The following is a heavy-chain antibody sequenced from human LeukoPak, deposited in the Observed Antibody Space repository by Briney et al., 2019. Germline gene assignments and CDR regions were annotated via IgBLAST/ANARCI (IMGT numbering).Heavy chain of an antibody. J-gene: IGHJ4*02. CDR2: IFPGAVPGESSS. CDR1: GFTFTYHW. D-gene: IGHD6-19*01. Sequence: HGESLKISCKASGFTFTYHWITWVRHMPGKGLEWMGMIFPGAVPGESSSRYSPSFQGQVTMSVDKSINTAYLQLTSLKASDTAMYYCARHPLSNGAVDFWGQGTLVTVSS. CDR3: ARHPLSNGAVDF. V-gene: IGHV5-51*01.